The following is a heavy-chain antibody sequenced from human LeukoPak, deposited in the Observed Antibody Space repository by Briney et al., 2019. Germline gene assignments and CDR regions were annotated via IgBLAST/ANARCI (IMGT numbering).Heavy chain of an antibody. CDR3: ARGAMATIFGRFAAFDI. V-gene: IGHV3-21*01. J-gene: IGHJ3*02. CDR2: ISSSSSYI. Sequence: GGSLRLSCAASGFTFSSYSMTWVRQAPGKGLEWVSSISSSSSYIYYADSVKGRFTISRDNAKNSLYLQMNSLRAEDTAVYYCARGAMATIFGRFAAFDIWGQGTMVTVSS. D-gene: IGHD5-24*01. CDR1: GFTFSSYS.